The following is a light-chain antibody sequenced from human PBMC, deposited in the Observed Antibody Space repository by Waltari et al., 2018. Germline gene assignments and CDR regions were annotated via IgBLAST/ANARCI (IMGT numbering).Light chain of an antibody. CDR3: QQYNSYSMYT. Sequence: DIQTTQSPSTLSASVGDRVTITCRASQSISSWLAWYQQKPGKAPKLLIYDASSLESGAPSRFSGSGSGTEFTLTISSLQPDDFATYYCQQYNSYSMYTFGQGTKLEIK. CDR2: DAS. J-gene: IGKJ2*01. CDR1: QSISSW. V-gene: IGKV1-5*01.